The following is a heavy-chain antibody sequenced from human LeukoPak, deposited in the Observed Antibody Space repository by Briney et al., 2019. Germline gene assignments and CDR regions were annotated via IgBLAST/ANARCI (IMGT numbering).Heavy chain of an antibody. CDR3: ARAEKAVTGTLDS. J-gene: IGHJ4*02. CDR1: GDSISNYY. V-gene: IGHV4-59*01. D-gene: IGHD6-19*01. CDR2: MYNRGST. Sequence: SETLSLTCTVSGDSISNYYWSWIRQSPGKELEWIGYMYNRGSTIYNPSLKSRVTISTDTSKNQFSLRLTSVTAADTAVYCARAEKAVTGTLDSWGQGPLITVSS.